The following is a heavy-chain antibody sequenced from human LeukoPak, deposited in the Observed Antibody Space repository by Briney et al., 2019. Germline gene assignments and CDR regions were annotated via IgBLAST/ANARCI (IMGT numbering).Heavy chain of an antibody. CDR3: ARRLGVATIAFFDY. D-gene: IGHD5-12*01. V-gene: IGHV1-8*01. CDR1: GYTFIRYD. Sequence: GASVKVSCKASGYTFIRYDINWVRQATGQGLEWMGWMNPNSGNTGYAQKFQGRVTMTRNTSISTAYMELSSLRSEDTAVYYCARRLGVATIAFFDYWGQGTLVTVSS. J-gene: IGHJ4*02. CDR2: MNPNSGNT.